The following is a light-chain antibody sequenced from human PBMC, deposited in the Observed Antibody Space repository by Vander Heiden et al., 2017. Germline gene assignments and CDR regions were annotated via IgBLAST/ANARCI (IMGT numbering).Light chain of an antibody. CDR3: QHYDNSPLFT. CDR1: QSVSSTY. J-gene: IGKJ3*01. V-gene: IGKV3-20*01. CDR2: GAS. Sequence: EIVLTQSPGTLSLSPGERATLSCRASQSVSSTYLVWYQQKPGQAPRLLIYGASSRATGIPDRFSGSGSGTDFTLTINRLEPEDFAVNYCQHYDNSPLFTFGPGTKVDIK.